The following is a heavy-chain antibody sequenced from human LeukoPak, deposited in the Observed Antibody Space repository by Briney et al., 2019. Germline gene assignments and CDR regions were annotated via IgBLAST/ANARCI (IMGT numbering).Heavy chain of an antibody. CDR1: GYTFTSYG. V-gene: IGHV1-18*01. CDR3: ARDGSDSSGYYCVHYGMDV. J-gene: IGHJ6*02. D-gene: IGHD3-22*01. Sequence: ASVKVSCKASGYTFTSYGISWVRQAPGQGLEWMGWISAYNGNTNYAQKLQGRVTMTTDTSTSTAYMELRSLRSDDTAVYYCARDGSDSSGYYCVHYGMDVWGQGTTVTVSS. CDR2: ISAYNGNT.